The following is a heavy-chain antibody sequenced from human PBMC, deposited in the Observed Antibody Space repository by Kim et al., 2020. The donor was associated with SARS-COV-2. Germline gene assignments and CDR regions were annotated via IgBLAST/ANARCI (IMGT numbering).Heavy chain of an antibody. CDR2: ISYDGSNK. J-gene: IGHJ6*01. V-gene: IGHV3-30*04. CDR1: GFTFSSCA. CDR3: ARDTWSRLRGLRYDYYG. Sequence: GGSLRLSCAASGFTFSSCAIHWVRQAPGKGLEWVAVISYDGSNKNYADSVKGRFTISRDNSKNTLYLQMNSLRAEDTALYYCARDTWSRLRGLRYDYYG. D-gene: IGHD3-10*01.